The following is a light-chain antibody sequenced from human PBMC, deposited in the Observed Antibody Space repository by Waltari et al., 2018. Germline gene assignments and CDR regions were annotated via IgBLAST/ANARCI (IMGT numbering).Light chain of an antibody. CDR1: QSVATM. J-gene: IGKJ1*01. CDR3: QQHNNSWT. Sequence: DIQINQSPSTLYASVGDKVPITCRASQSVATMVAWYRQKPGEAPKVLIYQASTLETGVPSRFSGSGSGTEFTLTISRLQPDDFARYYCQQHNNSWTFGQGTTVEVK. V-gene: IGKV1-5*03. CDR2: QAS.